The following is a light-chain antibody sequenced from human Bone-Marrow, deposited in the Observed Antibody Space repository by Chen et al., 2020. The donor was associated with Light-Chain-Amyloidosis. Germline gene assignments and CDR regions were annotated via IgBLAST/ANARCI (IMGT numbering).Light chain of an antibody. CDR3: QVWDRSSDRPV. V-gene: IGLV3-21*02. Sequence: SYVLTQPSSVSAAPGQTATIACGGNNIGSTSLHWYQQTPGQAPLLVVYDDSDRPSGIPERLSDSNSGNTATLTISRVEAGDEADYYCQVWDRSSDRPVFGGGTKLTVL. J-gene: IGLJ3*02. CDR1: NIGSTS. CDR2: DDS.